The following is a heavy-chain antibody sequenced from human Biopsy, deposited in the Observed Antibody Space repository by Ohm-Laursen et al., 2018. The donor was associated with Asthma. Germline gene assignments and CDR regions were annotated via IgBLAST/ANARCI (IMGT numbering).Heavy chain of an antibody. J-gene: IGHJ6*02. CDR1: GYTFISYA. Sequence: GASVKVSCKVSGYTFISYAIHWVRQAPGQGLEWMGGIIPMYGVPKVAQKFQGRVTITADESTSTAYMEMSSLRSEDTAVYYCARVDAIMISGDFYFYSGFDLWGQGTTVRVSS. CDR2: IIPMYGVP. D-gene: IGHD3-16*01. V-gene: IGHV1-69*13. CDR3: ARVDAIMISGDFYFYSGFDL.